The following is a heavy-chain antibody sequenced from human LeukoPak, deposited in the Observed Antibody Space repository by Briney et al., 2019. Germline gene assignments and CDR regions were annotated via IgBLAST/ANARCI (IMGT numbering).Heavy chain of an antibody. D-gene: IGHD5-12*01. CDR3: ARDGGYVGDY. CDR1: GFTFSSYT. J-gene: IGHJ4*02. Sequence: GGSLRLSCAASGFTFSSYTMHWVRQAPGKGLEWVAVISYDGGNKYYADSVKGRFTISRDNSKNTLYLQMSSLRAQDSAVYYCARDGGYVGDYWGQGALVTVSS. CDR2: ISYDGGNK. V-gene: IGHV3-30-3*01.